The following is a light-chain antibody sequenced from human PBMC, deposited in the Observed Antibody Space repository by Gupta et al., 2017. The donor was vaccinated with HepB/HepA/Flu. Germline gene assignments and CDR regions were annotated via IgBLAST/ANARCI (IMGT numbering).Light chain of an antibody. CDR3: QQYGSTRGVT. CDR2: GAS. CDR1: QSVSSSY. V-gene: IGKV3-20*01. Sequence: LFTLSPRSLSLSPGERATLSCRASQSVSSSYLAWYQQKPGQAPRLLIYGASSRATGIPDRLSGSGSGTDFTLTISRREPEEFAVYYCQQYGSTRGVTFGPGTKVDIK. J-gene: IGKJ3*01.